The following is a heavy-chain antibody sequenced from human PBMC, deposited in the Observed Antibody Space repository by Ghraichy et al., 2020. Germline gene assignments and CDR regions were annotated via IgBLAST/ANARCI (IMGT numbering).Heavy chain of an antibody. CDR2: MNPNSGNT. Sequence: ASVKVSCKASGYTFTRYDINWVRQATGQGLEWMGWMNPNSGNTGYAQKFQGRVTMTRNTSISTAYMELSSLRSEDTAVYYCARYPSYSSSWYDNYYYYYYFMEVRRQGTT. V-gene: IGHV1-8*01. CDR3: ARYPSYSSSWYDNYYYYYYFMEV. J-gene: IGHJ6*02. CDR1: GYTFTRYD. D-gene: IGHD6-13*01.